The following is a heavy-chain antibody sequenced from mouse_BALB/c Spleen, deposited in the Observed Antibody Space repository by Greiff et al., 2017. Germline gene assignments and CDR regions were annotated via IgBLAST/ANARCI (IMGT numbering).Heavy chain of an antibody. CDR1: GFNLKDTY. D-gene: IGHD4-1*01. J-gene: IGHJ2*01. CDR3: AGSGTGSDIDY. V-gene: IGHV14-3*02. CDR2: IDPANGNT. Sequence: VQLQQSGAELVKPGASVKLSCTASGFNLKDTYMHWVKQRPEQGLESIGRIDPANGNTKYDPKFQGKATITADTSSNTAYLQLSSLTSEDTAVDYYAGSGTGSDIDYWGQGTTLTVSS.